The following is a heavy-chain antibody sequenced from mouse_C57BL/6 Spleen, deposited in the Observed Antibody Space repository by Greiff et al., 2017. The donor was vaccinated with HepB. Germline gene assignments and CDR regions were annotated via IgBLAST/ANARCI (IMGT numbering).Heavy chain of an antibody. Sequence: QVQLQQSGAELVRPGASVTLSCKASGYTFTDYEMHWVKQTPVHGLEWIGAIDPETGGTAYNQKFKGKARLTADKSSSTAYMELRSLTYEDSAVYYWTRKGYGSRHWYFDVWGTGTTVTVSS. D-gene: IGHD1-1*01. CDR2: IDPETGGT. CDR3: TRKGYGSRHWYFDV. CDR1: GYTFTDYE. J-gene: IGHJ1*03. V-gene: IGHV1-15*01.